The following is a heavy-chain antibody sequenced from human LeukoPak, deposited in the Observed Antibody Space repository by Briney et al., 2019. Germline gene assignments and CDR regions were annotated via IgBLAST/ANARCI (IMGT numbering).Heavy chain of an antibody. J-gene: IGHJ6*03. D-gene: IGHD3-3*01. CDR3: ASPTIFDSYYYYMDV. V-gene: IGHV4-39*01. CDR1: GGSISSSSYY. CDR2: IYYSGST. Sequence: SETLSLTCTVSGGSISSSSYYWGWIRQPPGKGLEWIGSIYYSGSTYYNPSLKSRVTISVDTSKNQFSLKLSSVTAADTAVYHCASPTIFDSYYYYMDVWGKGTTVTVSS.